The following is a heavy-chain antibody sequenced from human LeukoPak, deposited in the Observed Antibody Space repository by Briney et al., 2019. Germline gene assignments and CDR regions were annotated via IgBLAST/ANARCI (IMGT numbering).Heavy chain of an antibody. V-gene: IGHV3-74*01. CDR2: INNDGSSA. CDR3: AELGITMIGGV. CDR1: GFTFSNYW. D-gene: IGHD3-10*02. J-gene: IGHJ6*04. Sequence: GGSLRLSCAASGFTFSNYWMHWVRQTPGKGLIYISRINNDGSSANYADSVKGRFTISRDNAKNSLYLQMNSLRAEDTAVYYCAELGITMIGGVWGKGTTITISS.